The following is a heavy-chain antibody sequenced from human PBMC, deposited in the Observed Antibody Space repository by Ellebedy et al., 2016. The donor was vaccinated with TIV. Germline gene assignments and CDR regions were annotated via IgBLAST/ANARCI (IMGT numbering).Heavy chain of an antibody. J-gene: IGHJ4*01. CDR3: AKGIYYGSGSLDY. V-gene: IGHV3-23*01. CDR1: GFTFSSYA. Sequence: PGGSLRLSCATSGFTFSSYAMSRVRQAPGKGLEWVSSIIYSVGRTYYADSVKGRFTISRDNSKDTLYLQMNSLRAEDTAVYYCAKGIYYGSGSLDYWGHGTLVTVSS. D-gene: IGHD3-10*01. CDR2: IIYSVGRT.